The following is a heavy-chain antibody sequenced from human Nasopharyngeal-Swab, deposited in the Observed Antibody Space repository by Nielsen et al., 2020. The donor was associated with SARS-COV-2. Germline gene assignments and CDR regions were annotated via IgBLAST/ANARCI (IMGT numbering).Heavy chain of an antibody. J-gene: IGHJ4*02. D-gene: IGHD5-12*01. CDR1: GYSLTSYW. Sequence: GESLKISCKGSGYSLTSYWIGWVRQMPGKGLEWMGIIYPGDSDTRYSPSFQGQVTISADKSISTAYLQWSSLKASDTAMYYCARHESGMYSGYDFWGQGTLVTVSS. CDR2: IYPGDSDT. CDR3: ARHESGMYSGYDF. V-gene: IGHV5-51*01.